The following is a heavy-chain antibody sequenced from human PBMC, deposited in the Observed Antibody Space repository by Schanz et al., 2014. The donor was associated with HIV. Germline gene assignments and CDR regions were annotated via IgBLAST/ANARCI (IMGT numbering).Heavy chain of an antibody. D-gene: IGHD3-10*02. J-gene: IGHJ2*01. CDR1: GGSFSVYS. V-gene: IGHV4-34*01. CDR3: AREDVSNWSFDL. Sequence: QVQLQQWGAGLLKPSETLSLTCAVYGGSFSVYSWSWIRQPPGKGLEWIGYIYYSGNTHYNPSLRGRLTISVDTSKNQFSLEVNSVTAADTAVYYCAREDVSNWSFDLWGRGTLVSVSS. CDR2: IYYSGNT.